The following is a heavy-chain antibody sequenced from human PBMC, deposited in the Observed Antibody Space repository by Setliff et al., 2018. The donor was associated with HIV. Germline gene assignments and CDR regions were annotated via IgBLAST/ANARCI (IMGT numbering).Heavy chain of an antibody. CDR2: MFHSGNT. D-gene: IGHD6-13*01. CDR3: AREDGSSWSYDRFYYYGLDV. V-gene: IGHV4-38-2*02. J-gene: IGHJ6*02. CDR1: GYSISNGYY. Sequence: SETLSLTCAVSGYSISNGYYWGWLRQSPGKGLEWIGSMFHSGNTYCNPSLESRVSMSADTSTNQVSLQLSSVTAADTAVYYCAREDGSSWSYDRFYYYGLDVWGQGITVTVS.